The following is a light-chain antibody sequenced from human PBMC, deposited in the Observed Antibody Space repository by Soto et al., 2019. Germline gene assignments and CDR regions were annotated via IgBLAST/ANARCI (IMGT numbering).Light chain of an antibody. CDR3: QQYESTPPT. V-gene: IGKV4-1*01. J-gene: IGKJ2*01. CDR1: QSVLYSANNKNY. Sequence: DIVMTQSPDSLAVSLGERATINCKSSQSVLYSANNKNYLAWYQQRPGQPPKLLIYWASTRESGVTDRFSFSGSGTDFTRTITRLQAEDVAVYYCQQYESTPPTFGQGPKLEIE. CDR2: WAS.